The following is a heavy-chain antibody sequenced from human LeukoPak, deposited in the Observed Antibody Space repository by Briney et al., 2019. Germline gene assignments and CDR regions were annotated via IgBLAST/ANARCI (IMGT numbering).Heavy chain of an antibody. J-gene: IGHJ6*03. CDR2: IYYTGST. Sequence: PSETLSLTCTVSGGSISSSNYYWGWIRQPPGKGLEWIGNIYYTGSTYYNPSLKSRVTISVDTSKNQFSLKLNSVTAADTAVYYCARDRGERIAGDMDVWGKGTTVTISS. CDR3: ARDRGERIAGDMDV. V-gene: IGHV4-39*02. D-gene: IGHD6-13*01. CDR1: GGSISSSNYY.